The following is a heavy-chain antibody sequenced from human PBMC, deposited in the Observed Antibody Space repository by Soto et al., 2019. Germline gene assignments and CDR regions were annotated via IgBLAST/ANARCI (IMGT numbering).Heavy chain of an antibody. CDR3: AKGRGYSGYGLGYYYYYMDV. CDR2: ISGSGGST. Sequence: GGSLRLSCAASGFTFSSYAMSWVRQAPGKGLEWVSAISGSGGSTYYADSVKGRFTISRDNSKNTLYLQMNSLRAEDTAVYYCAKGRGYSGYGLGYYYYYMDVWGKGTTVTVSS. V-gene: IGHV3-23*01. J-gene: IGHJ6*03. CDR1: GFTFSSYA. D-gene: IGHD5-12*01.